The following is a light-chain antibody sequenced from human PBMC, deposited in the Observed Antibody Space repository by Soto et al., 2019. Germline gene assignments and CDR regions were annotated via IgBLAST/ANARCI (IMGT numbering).Light chain of an antibody. Sequence: DIQLTQSPSFLYASVGDRVTITCRASQDISDYLAWYQQRPGKAPKLLIYAASTLPSGVPSRFSGSGAGTEFTLTISSLQPEDFATYSCQQLNSYPLTFGGGTKVEIK. J-gene: IGKJ4*01. CDR2: AAS. CDR1: QDISDY. V-gene: IGKV1-9*01. CDR3: QQLNSYPLT.